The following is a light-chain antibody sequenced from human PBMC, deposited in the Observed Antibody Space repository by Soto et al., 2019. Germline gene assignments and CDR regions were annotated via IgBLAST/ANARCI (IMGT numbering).Light chain of an antibody. Sequence: AIQLTQSPPSLSASVGDRVTITCRASQGISSAVAWYQQKPGKAPKVLMYDASSMESGVPSRFSGSGSGTDFPLTISSLQPEDFATYYCQQFNSEPFTFGPGTKVDIK. J-gene: IGKJ3*01. CDR2: DAS. CDR3: QQFNSEPFT. V-gene: IGKV1-13*02. CDR1: QGISSA.